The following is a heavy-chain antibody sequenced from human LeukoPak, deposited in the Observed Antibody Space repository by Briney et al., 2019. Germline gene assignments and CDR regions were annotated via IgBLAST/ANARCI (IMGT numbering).Heavy chain of an antibody. CDR3: ARDRTKHTVTTHFDL. D-gene: IGHD4-17*01. V-gene: IGHV4-39*07. J-gene: IGHJ4*02. CDR2: AYYRGST. Sequence: SETLSLTCTVSGDSISSNSDYWGWIRQPPGKGLEWIGSAYYRGSTDYNPSIKSRVTISVDTSKNQLSPRLDSVTAADTAVYYCARDRTKHTVTTHFDLWGQGSLVVVSS. CDR1: GDSISSNSDY.